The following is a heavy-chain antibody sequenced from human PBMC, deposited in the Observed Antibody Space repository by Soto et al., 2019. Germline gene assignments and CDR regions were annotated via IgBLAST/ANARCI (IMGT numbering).Heavy chain of an antibody. J-gene: IGHJ6*03. CDR1: VFTFSSYG. D-gene: IGHD3-3*02. CDR2: IWYDGSNK. V-gene: IGHV3-33*01. Sequence: PWGSLRLCCAACVFTFSSYGMHWVRQTPDKGLEWVAVIWYDGSNKYYADSVKGRFTISRDNSKNTLYLQMNSLRAEDTAVYYCARDGGGVVSFWRVVNEYYYYMDVWGKGTTVTVSS. CDR3: ARDGGGVVSFWRVVNEYYYYMDV.